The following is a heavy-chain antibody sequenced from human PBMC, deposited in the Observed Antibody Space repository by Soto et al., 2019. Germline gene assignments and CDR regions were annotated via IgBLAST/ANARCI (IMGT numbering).Heavy chain of an antibody. D-gene: IGHD2-15*01. CDR2: INAGNGNT. Sequence: QVHLVQSVAEEKKPGASVKVSCKASGYTFTSYAMHWVRQAPGQRLEWMGWINAGNGNTKYSQKFQGRVTITRDTSASTADMELSSLRSEDTAVYYCERGTVVTHFDYWGQGTLVTGSS. CDR1: GYTFTSYA. CDR3: ERGTVVTHFDY. J-gene: IGHJ4*02. V-gene: IGHV1-3*05.